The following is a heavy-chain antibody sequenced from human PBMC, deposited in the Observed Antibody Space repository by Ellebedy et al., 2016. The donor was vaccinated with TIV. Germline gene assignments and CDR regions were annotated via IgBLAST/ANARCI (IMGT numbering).Heavy chain of an antibody. Sequence: ASVKASCKASGYTFTANYVHWVRQAPGQGPEWMGWINPDSGVTNFAQKFQGRVTMTRDTSVNTAYMELSRLESDDTAVYYCARVRRGSSGMDVWGQGTTVTVS. CDR1: GYTFTANY. CDR3: ARVRRGSSGMDV. D-gene: IGHD6-13*01. J-gene: IGHJ6*02. V-gene: IGHV1-2*02. CDR2: INPDSGVT.